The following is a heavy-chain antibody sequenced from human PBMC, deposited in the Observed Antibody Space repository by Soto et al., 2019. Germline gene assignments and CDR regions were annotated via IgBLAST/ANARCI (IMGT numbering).Heavy chain of an antibody. CDR2: ISRDGSNS. CDR1: GFTFSSYV. Sequence: QVQLVESGGGVVQPGRSLTLSCAASGFTFSSYVIHWVRQTPDKGLEWVAFISRDGSNSYYADSVKGRFTISRDNSKNTLYLVMNSLRAEDTAVYYCARDVEGGSDCDLGYWGQGTLVTVSS. D-gene: IGHD3-10*01. V-gene: IGHV3-30-3*01. J-gene: IGHJ4*02. CDR3: ARDVEGGSDCDLGY.